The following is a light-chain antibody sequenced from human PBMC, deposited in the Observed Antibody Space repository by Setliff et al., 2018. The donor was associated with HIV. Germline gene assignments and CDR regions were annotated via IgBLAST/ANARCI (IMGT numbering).Light chain of an antibody. V-gene: IGLV2-23*02. Sequence: QSALTQPPSVSGSPGQSIIISCTGTINNIGSYNRVSWYQQRPGTAPKLIIFEVNKRPSGVSNRFPGSKSGSTASLAISGLQADDEGDYYCCSYAGTDTFVVFGTGTKGTVL. CDR3: CSYAGTDTFVV. J-gene: IGLJ1*01. CDR2: EVN. CDR1: INNIGSYNR.